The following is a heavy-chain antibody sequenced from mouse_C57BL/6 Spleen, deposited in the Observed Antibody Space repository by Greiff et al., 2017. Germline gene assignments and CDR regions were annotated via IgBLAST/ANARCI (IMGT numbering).Heavy chain of an antibody. CDR3: ANSITTVNF. V-gene: IGHV1-4*01. J-gene: IGHJ2*01. CDR1: GYTFTSYT. CDR2: INPSSGYT. Sequence: QVQLQQSGAELARPGASVKMSCKASGYTFTSYTMHWVKQRPGQGLEWIGYINPSSGYTKYNQKFKDKATLTADKSSSTAYMQLSSLTSEDSAVYYYANSITTVNFWGQGTTLTVSS. D-gene: IGHD1-1*01.